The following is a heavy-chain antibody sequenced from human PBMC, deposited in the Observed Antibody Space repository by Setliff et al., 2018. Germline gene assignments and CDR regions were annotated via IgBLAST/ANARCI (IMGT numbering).Heavy chain of an antibody. V-gene: IGHV4-59*01. J-gene: IGHJ4*02. CDR2: FYSSGSS. CDR3: VRSSAPQVVLAADFDF. Sequence: SETLSLTCTVSGASISSYYWSWIRQPPGKGLEWIGYFYSSGSSNYNPSLKSRVTISVDTSKNQFSLRLSSVTAADTAVYYCVRSSAPQVVLAADFDFWGQGTPVTAPQ. D-gene: IGHD6-19*01. CDR1: GASISSYY.